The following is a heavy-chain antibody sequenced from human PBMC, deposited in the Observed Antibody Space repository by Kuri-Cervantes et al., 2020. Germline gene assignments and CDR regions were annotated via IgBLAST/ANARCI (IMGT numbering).Heavy chain of an antibody. CDR3: ARDVTLHVPYSYGSYYFDY. D-gene: IGHD5-18*01. V-gene: IGHV7-4-1*02. CDR2: INTNTGNP. J-gene: IGHJ4*02. CDR1: GYTFTSYA. Sequence: ASVKVSCKASGYTFTSYAMNWVRQAPGQGLEWMGWINTNTGNPTYAQGFTGRFVFSLDTSVSTAYLQISSLKDEDTAVYYCARDVTLHVPYSYGSYYFDYWGQGTLVTVSS.